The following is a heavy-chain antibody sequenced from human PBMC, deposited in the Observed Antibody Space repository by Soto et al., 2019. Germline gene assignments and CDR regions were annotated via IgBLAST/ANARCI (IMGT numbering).Heavy chain of an antibody. CDR3: ARGMGASY. V-gene: IGHV3-7*01. CDR1: GFTFSSFW. J-gene: IGHJ4*02. Sequence: EVQLVESGGGLVQPGGSLRLSCAASGFTFSSFWMTWVRQAPGKGLERVANIKQDGSEKYYVDSVKGRFTISRDNAKNSLSLQMSSLRAEDTAVYYCARGMGASYWGQGTLVTVSS. CDR2: IKQDGSEK. D-gene: IGHD1-26*01.